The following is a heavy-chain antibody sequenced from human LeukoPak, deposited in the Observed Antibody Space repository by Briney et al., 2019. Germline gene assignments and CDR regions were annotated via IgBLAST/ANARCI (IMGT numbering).Heavy chain of an antibody. V-gene: IGHV3-30*02. Sequence: PGGSLRLSCAASGFIFSSYGMHWVRQAPGKGLEWVAFIRYDGSKKYYADSVKGRFTISRDNAKNSLYLQMSSLRVEDTAVYYCTRDPRHFDSCGQGTLVTVSS. CDR3: TRDPRHFDS. CDR1: GFIFSSYG. D-gene: IGHD6-6*01. CDR2: IRYDGSKK. J-gene: IGHJ5*01.